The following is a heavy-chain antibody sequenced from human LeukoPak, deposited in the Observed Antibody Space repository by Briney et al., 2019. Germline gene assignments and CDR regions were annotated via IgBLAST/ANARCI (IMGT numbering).Heavy chain of an antibody. CDR3: ARWDYYDSSGYRH. V-gene: IGHV4-30-2*01. J-gene: IGHJ4*02. Sequence: SGTLSLTCAVSGGSISSGGYSWSWIRQPPGKGLEWIGYIYHSGSTYYNPSLKSRVTISVDRSKNQFSLKLSSVTAADTAVYYCARWDYYDSSGYRHWGQGTLVTVSS. CDR1: GGSISSGGYS. CDR2: IYHSGST. D-gene: IGHD3-22*01.